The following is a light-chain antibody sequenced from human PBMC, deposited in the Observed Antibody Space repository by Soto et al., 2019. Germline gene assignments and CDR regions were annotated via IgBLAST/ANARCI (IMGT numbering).Light chain of an antibody. V-gene: IGKV3-11*01. CDR1: QSVRSY. CDR2: DAS. J-gene: IGKJ2*01. CDR3: QQRRNWPYT. Sequence: ENVLTQSPATPSLSPGERATLSCRASQSVRSYLAWYQQKPGQAPRLLIYDASNRATGIPARFSGSGSGTDFTLTISSLEPEDFAVYYWQQRRNWPYTFGQGTKLEIK.